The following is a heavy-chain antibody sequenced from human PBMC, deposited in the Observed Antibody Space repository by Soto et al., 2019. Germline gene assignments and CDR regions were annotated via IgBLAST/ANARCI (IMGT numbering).Heavy chain of an antibody. V-gene: IGHV3-21*01. CDR3: ARDITVGATTLDLQH. CDR2: ISSSSSYI. J-gene: IGHJ1*01. Sequence: GSLILSCAASGFTFSSYSMNWVRQAPGKGLEWVSSISSSSSYIYYADSVKGRFTISRDNAKNSLYLQMNSLRAEDTAVYYCARDITVGATTLDLQHWGQGTLVTVSS. D-gene: IGHD1-26*01. CDR1: GFTFSSYS.